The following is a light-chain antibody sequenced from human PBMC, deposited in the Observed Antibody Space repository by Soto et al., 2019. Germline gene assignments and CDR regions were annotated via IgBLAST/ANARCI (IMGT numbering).Light chain of an antibody. Sequence: DITTTQSPSTLSASVGDRVTITCRASQSINTWLAWFQQKPGKAPKLLIYKASSLESGVPSRFSGSGSGTEFTLTISSLQPDDFATYYCQQYNSYSWTLGQGTKVDI. V-gene: IGKV1-5*03. CDR3: QQYNSYSWT. CDR1: QSINTW. CDR2: KAS. J-gene: IGKJ1*01.